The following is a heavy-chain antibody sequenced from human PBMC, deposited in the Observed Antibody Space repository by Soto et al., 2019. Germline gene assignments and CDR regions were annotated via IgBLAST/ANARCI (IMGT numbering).Heavy chain of an antibody. CDR3: ARGRSGSYPFDY. V-gene: IGHV4-39*07. D-gene: IGHD1-26*01. CDR1: GGSISSSSYY. CDR2: IYYSGST. Sequence: SETLSLTCTVSGGSISSSSYYWGWIRQPPGKGLEWIGYIYYSGSTNYSPSLKSRVTISLDTSKNQFSLKLTSVTAADTAVYFCARGRSGSYPFDYWGLGTLVTVSS. J-gene: IGHJ4*02.